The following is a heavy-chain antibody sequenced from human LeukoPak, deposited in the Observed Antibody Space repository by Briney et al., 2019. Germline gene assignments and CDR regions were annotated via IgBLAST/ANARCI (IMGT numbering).Heavy chain of an antibody. V-gene: IGHV4-4*07. CDR3: ARDAEGWASAYYYYYRDV. D-gene: IGHD1-26*01. CDR1: GGSISSDY. Sequence: SETLSLTCTVSGGSISSDYWSWIRQPAGKGLDWIGRINSRGSTKYNPSLKSRVTMSVDTSKNQFSLRLTSVTAADTAVYYCARDAEGWASAYYYYYRDVWGKGTTVTVSS. CDR2: INSRGST. J-gene: IGHJ6*03.